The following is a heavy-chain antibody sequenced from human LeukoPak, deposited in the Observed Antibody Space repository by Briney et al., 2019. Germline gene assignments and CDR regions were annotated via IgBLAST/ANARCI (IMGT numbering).Heavy chain of an antibody. J-gene: IGHJ4*02. Sequence: SETLSLTCAVYGGSFSGYYWSWIRQPPGKGLEWIGEINHSGSTNYNPSLKSRVTISVDTSKNQFFLKLSSVTAADTAVYYCARGSTIAVAGIDYWGQGTLVTVSS. D-gene: IGHD6-19*01. V-gene: IGHV4-34*01. CDR1: GGSFSGYY. CDR2: INHSGST. CDR3: ARGSTIAVAGIDY.